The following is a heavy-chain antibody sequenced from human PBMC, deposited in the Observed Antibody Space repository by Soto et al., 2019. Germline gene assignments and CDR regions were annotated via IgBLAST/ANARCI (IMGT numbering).Heavy chain of an antibody. CDR2: ISGSGGST. V-gene: IGHV3-23*01. J-gene: IGHJ6*02. Sequence: PGGSLRLSCAASGFTFSTYAMSWVRQAPGKGLEWVSAISGSGGSTYYADSVKGRFTISRDNSKNTLYLQMNSLRAEDTALYYCAKGRFGSGIYYYYYFGMDVWGQGTTVTVSS. D-gene: IGHD3-10*01. CDR1: GFTFSTYA. CDR3: AKGRFGSGIYYYYYFGMDV.